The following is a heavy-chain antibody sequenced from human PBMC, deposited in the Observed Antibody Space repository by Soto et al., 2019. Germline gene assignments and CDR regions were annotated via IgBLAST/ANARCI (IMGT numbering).Heavy chain of an antibody. CDR2: IYSSGSN. CDR3: ARGLSALDX. Sequence: PSETLSLTCAVSVGSMRSYFWSWIRQPAGKGLEWIVRIYSSGSNSYKPSLKSRVTMSVDTSKNQVSLRLNSMTAADTAVYYCARGLSALDXWGQGPLVTVSX. CDR1: VGSMRSYF. J-gene: IGHJ5*02. D-gene: IGHD3-16*01. V-gene: IGHV4-4*07.